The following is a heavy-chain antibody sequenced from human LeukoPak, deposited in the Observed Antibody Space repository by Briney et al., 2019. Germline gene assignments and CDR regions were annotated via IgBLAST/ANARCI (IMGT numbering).Heavy chain of an antibody. Sequence: PGGSLRLSCAASGFTFSSYWMSWVRQAPGKGLEWVANIKQDGSEKYYVDSVKGRFTISRDNAKNSLYLQMNSLRAEDTAVYYCARDKIGYSYGYYYYYYMDVWGKGTTVTISS. CDR1: GFTFSSYW. J-gene: IGHJ6*03. CDR3: ARDKIGYSYGYYYYYYMDV. D-gene: IGHD5-18*01. V-gene: IGHV3-7*01. CDR2: IKQDGSEK.